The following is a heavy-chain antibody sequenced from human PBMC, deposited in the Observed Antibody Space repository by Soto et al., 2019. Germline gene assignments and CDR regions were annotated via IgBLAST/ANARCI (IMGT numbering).Heavy chain of an antibody. J-gene: IGHJ2*01. D-gene: IGHD3-16*01. CDR3: AKGTVDYVSWYFDL. CDR2: LSWNSDNI. V-gene: IGHV3-9*01. Sequence: EVQLVESGGGLVQPGRSLRLSCAASGFIFDDYAMHWVRQAPGKGLEWVSGLSWNSDNIGYADSVKGRFTISRDNAENSLYLQMNSLRPEDTALYYCAKGTVDYVSWYFDLWGGDTLVTVSS. CDR1: GFIFDDYA.